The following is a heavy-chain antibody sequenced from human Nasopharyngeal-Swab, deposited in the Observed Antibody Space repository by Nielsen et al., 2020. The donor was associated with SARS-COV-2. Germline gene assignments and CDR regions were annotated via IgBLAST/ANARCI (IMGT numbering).Heavy chain of an antibody. CDR2: IKSKTDGGTT. D-gene: IGHD5-12*01. CDR3: TTDIVATNFDY. CDR1: GFTFSNAW. Sequence: GGSLRLSCAASGFTFSNAWMSWVRQAPGKGLEWVGRIKSKTDGGTTDHAAPVKGRFTISRDDSKNTLYLQMNSLKAEDTAVYYCTTDIVATNFDYWGQGTLVTVSS. V-gene: IGHV3-15*01. J-gene: IGHJ4*02.